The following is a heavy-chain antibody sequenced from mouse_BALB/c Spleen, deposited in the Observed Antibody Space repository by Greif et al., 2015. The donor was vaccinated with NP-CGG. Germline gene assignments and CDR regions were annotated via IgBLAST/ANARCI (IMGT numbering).Heavy chain of an antibody. J-gene: IGHJ2*01. CDR2: IDPENGDT. V-gene: IGHV14-4*02. CDR1: GFNIKDYY. Sequence: EVKLVESGAELVRSGASVKLSCTASGFNIKDYYMHWVKQRPEQGLEWIGWIDPENGDTEYAPKFQGKATMTADTSSNTAYLQLSSLTSEDTAVYYCNALWLRRPYYFDYWGQGTTLTVSS. CDR3: NALWLRRPYYFDY. D-gene: IGHD2-2*01.